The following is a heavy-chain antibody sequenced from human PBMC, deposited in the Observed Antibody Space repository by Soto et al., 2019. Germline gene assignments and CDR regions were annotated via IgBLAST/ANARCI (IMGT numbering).Heavy chain of an antibody. V-gene: IGHV3-30-3*01. CDR2: ISYDGSNK. D-gene: IGHD3-10*01. J-gene: IGHJ4*02. CDR1: VFTFSSYA. Sequence: GGSLRLSCAASVFTFSSYAMHGGRQAPGKGLEWVAVISYDGSNKYYADSVKGRFTISRDNSKNTLYLQMNSLRAEDTAVYYCARVGKRAMVRGSFDYWGQGTLVTVSS. CDR3: ARVGKRAMVRGSFDY.